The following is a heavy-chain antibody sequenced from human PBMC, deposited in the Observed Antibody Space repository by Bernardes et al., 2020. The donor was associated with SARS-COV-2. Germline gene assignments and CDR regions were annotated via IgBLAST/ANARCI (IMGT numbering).Heavy chain of an antibody. CDR1: GYTFTSYG. CDR2: ISTYSRDT. Sequence: ASVKVSRQASGYTFTSYGISWARPAPGQGREWMGWISTYSRDTNSAQKFQGRVTMTTDTSTSTAYMELRSLSSDDTAIYYCAREGWGTVVVPAAMTHWGQGTLVTVSS. V-gene: IGHV1-18*01. CDR3: AREGWGTVVVPAAMTH. D-gene: IGHD2-2*01. J-gene: IGHJ4*02.